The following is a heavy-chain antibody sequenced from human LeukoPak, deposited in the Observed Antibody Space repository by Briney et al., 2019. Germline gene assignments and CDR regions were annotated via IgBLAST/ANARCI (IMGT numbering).Heavy chain of an antibody. CDR3: ARKSLRYFDWLWDY. CDR2: INPNSGGT. V-gene: IGHV1-2*02. D-gene: IGHD3-9*01. Sequence: ASVKVSCKASGYTFTGYYMHWVRQAPGQGLEWMGWINPNSGGTNYAQKFQGRVTMTRDTSISAAYMELSRLRSDDTAVYYCARKSLRYFDWLWDYWGQGTLVTVSS. CDR1: GYTFTGYY. J-gene: IGHJ4*02.